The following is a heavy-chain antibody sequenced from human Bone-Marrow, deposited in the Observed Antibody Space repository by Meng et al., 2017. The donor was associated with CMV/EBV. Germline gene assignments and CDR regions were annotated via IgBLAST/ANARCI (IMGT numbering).Heavy chain of an antibody. CDR2: IYTSGST. CDR1: GGSISSYY. CDR3: ARIQDTAMVAYYFDY. Sequence: QVQLRESGPGRMKPSETLSLTCTVSGGSISSYYWSWIRQPAGKGLEWIGRIYTSGSTNYNPSLKSRVTMSVDTSKNQFSLKLSSVTAADTAVYYCARIQDTAMVAYYFDYWGQGTLVTVSS. J-gene: IGHJ4*02. D-gene: IGHD5-18*01. V-gene: IGHV4-4*07.